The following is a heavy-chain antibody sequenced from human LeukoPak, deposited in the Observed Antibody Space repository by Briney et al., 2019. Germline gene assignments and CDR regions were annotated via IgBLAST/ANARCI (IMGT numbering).Heavy chain of an antibody. D-gene: IGHD3-16*01. Sequence: TSETLSLTCYLYGGSFSGYYWSWIRQSPGKGLEWIGEINQIGNTNYIPSLKSRLTISIDTSNNQFSLNLTSVTAADTGVYYCARIRRPLRGYFDHWGQGTLVT. CDR2: INQIGNT. V-gene: IGHV4-34*01. J-gene: IGHJ4*02. CDR1: GGSFSGYY. CDR3: ARIRRPLRGYFDH.